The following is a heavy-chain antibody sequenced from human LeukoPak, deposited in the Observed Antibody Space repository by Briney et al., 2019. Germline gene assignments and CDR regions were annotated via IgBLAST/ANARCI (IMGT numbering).Heavy chain of an antibody. V-gene: IGHV3-11*01. CDR3: ARSEDIVVVPAATAFDY. Sequence: GGSLRLSCAASGFTFSDYYMSWIRQAPGKGLEWVSYISSSGSTIYYADSVKGRFTISRDNAKNLLYLQMNSLRAEDTAVYYCARSEDIVVVPAATAFDYWGQGTLVTVSS. D-gene: IGHD2-2*01. CDR1: GFTFSDYY. J-gene: IGHJ4*02. CDR2: ISSSGSTI.